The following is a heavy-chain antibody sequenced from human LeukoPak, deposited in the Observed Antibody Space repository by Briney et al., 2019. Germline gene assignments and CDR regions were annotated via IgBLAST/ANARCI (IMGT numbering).Heavy chain of an antibody. D-gene: IGHD1-26*01. J-gene: IGHJ5*02. CDR1: GYTFTDYY. Sequence: ASVKVSCKASGYTFTDYYVHWVRQAPGQGLECMGWINPNNGGTNYAQKSQGRVTMTRDTSINTAYMELSRLRSDDTAVYYCARDLRSGELVTWGQGTLVTVSS. V-gene: IGHV1-2*02. CDR2: INPNNGGT. CDR3: ARDLRSGELVT.